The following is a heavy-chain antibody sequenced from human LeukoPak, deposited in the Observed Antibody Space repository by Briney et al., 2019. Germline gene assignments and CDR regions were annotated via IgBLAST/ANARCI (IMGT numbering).Heavy chain of an antibody. V-gene: IGHV4-59*01. D-gene: IGHD3-3*01. CDR3: ARGRYYDFWSGYYNNYYYMDV. CDR1: GGSFSSYY. J-gene: IGHJ6*03. CDR2: IYYSGST. Sequence: SETLSLTCAVYGGSFSSYYWSWIRQPPGKGLEWIGYIYYSGSTNYNPSLKSRVTISVDTSKNQFSLKLSSVTAADTAVYYCARGRYYDFWSGYYNNYYYMDVWGKGTTVTVSS.